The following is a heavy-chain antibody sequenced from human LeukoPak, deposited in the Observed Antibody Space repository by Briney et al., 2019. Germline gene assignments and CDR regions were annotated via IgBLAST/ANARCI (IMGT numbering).Heavy chain of an antibody. D-gene: IGHD3-22*01. J-gene: IGHJ4*02. CDR2: INHSGST. CDR3: ARVRRYYYDSSGYLDY. CDR1: GGSFSGYY. Sequence: PSETLSLTCAVYGGSFSGYYWSWIRQPPGKGLEWIGEINHSGSTNYNPSLKSRVTISVDTSKNQFSLKLSSVTAADTVVYYCARVRRYYYDSSGYLDYWGQGTLVTVSS. V-gene: IGHV4-34*01.